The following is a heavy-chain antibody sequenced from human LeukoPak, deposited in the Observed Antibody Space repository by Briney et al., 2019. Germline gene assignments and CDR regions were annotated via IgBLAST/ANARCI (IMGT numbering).Heavy chain of an antibody. V-gene: IGHV4-34*01. CDR3: ATVSF. J-gene: IGHJ4*02. CDR1: GGSFSGYY. CDR2: INHSGST. D-gene: IGHD1-1*01. Sequence: SETLSLTCAVYGGSFSGYYWSWIRQPPGKGLEWIGEINHSGSTNYNPSLKSRVTISVDTSKNQLSLKVSSVTAADTAVYYCATVSFWGQGTLVTVSS.